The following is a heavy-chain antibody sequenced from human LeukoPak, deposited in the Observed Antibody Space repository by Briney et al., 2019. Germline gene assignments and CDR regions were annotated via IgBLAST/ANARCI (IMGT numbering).Heavy chain of an antibody. J-gene: IGHJ3*01. CDR3: AKDGGSVVPASMDV. CDR2: IWYDGSNK. D-gene: IGHD2-2*01. V-gene: IGHV3-30*02. Sequence: GGSLRLSCAASGFTFSSYGMHWVRQAPGKGLELVAFIWYDGSNKYYADSVKGRFTISRDNSKNTLYLQMNSLRAEDTAVYYCAKDGGSVVPASMDVWGQGSMVTVSS. CDR1: GFTFSSYG.